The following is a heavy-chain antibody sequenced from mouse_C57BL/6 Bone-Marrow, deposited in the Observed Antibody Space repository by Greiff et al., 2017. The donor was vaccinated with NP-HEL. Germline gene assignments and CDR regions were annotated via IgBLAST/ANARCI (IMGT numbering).Heavy chain of an antibody. CDR3: ARGGYYYGSSFAY. CDR2: IYPGSGNT. Sequence: VQLQQSGPELVKPGASVKISCKASGYSFTSYYIHWVKQRPGQGLEWIGWIYPGSGNTKYNEKFKGKATLTADTSSSTAYMQLSSLTSEDSAVYYCARGGYYYGSSFAYWGQGTLVTVSA. CDR1: GYSFTSYY. V-gene: IGHV1-66*01. D-gene: IGHD1-1*01. J-gene: IGHJ3*01.